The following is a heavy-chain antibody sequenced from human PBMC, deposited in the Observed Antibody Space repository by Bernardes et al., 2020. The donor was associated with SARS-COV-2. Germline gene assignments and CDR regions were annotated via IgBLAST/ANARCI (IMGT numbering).Heavy chain of an antibody. Sequence: SETLSLTCTVSGGSISSSSYYWGWIRQPPGKGLEWIGSIYYSGSTYYNPSLKSRVTISVDTSKNQFSLKLSSVTAADTAVYYCASLGIAVAEGYWGQGTLVTVSS. V-gene: IGHV4-39*01. D-gene: IGHD6-19*01. CDR2: IYYSGST. CDR1: GGSISSSSYY. J-gene: IGHJ4*02. CDR3: ASLGIAVAEGY.